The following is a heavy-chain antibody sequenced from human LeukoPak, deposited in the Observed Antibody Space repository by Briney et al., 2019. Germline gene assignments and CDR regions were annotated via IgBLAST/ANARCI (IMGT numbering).Heavy chain of an antibody. CDR1: GGSISGGSYY. V-gene: IGHV4-39*01. D-gene: IGHD6-13*01. Sequence: PETLSLTCTVSGGSISGGSYYWGWIRQPPGKGLEWIGSIYNSGSTYYNPSLKSRVTISVDTSKNQFSLKLNSVTAADTAVYYCASGFSSWPYFDYWGQGTLVTVSS. CDR3: ASGFSSWPYFDY. J-gene: IGHJ4*02. CDR2: IYNSGST.